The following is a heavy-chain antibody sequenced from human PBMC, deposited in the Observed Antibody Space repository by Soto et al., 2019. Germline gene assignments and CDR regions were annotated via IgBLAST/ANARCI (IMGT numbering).Heavy chain of an antibody. CDR2: ISWDGGST. V-gene: IGHV3-43*01. CDR3: AKDLNVDIVATTGRDYYYYGMDV. D-gene: IGHD5-12*01. J-gene: IGHJ6*02. CDR1: GFTFDDYT. Sequence: PGGSLRLSCAASGFTFDDYTMHWVRQAPGKGLEWVSLISWDGGSTYYADSVRGRFTISRDNSKNSLYLQMNSLRTEDTALYYCAKDLNVDIVATTGRDYYYYGMDVWGQGTTVTVSS.